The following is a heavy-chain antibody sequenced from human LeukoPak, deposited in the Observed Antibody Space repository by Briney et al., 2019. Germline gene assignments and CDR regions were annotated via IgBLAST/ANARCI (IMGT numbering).Heavy chain of an antibody. CDR3: ARRPLYSYGPNDY. J-gene: IGHJ4*02. V-gene: IGHV4-34*01. CDR1: GGSFSGYY. D-gene: IGHD5-18*01. Sequence: SETLSLTCAVYGGSFSGYYWSLIRQPPRKGLEWIGEINHGGSTNYNPSLKSRVTISVDTSKNQFSLRLSSVTAADTAVYYCARRPLYSYGPNDYWGQGTLVTVSS. CDR2: INHGGST.